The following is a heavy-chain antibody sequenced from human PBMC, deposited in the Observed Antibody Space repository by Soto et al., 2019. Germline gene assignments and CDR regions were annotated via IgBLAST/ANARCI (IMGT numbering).Heavy chain of an antibody. Sequence: VASVKVSCKASGFTFTSSAVQWVRQARGQRLEWIGWIVVGSGNTNYAQKFQERVTITRDMSTSTAYMELSSLRSEDTAVYYCAADGTYYYDSSGPPHYWGQGTMVTVSS. CDR3: AADGTYYYDSSGPPHY. D-gene: IGHD3-22*01. V-gene: IGHV1-58*01. CDR1: GFTFTSSA. J-gene: IGHJ4*03. CDR2: IVVGSGNT.